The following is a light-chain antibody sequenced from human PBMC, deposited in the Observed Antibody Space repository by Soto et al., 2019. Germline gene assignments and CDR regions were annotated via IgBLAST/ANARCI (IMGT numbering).Light chain of an antibody. CDR3: SSYTSSRIYV. CDR1: SSDVGSYNR. J-gene: IGLJ1*01. Sequence: QSALTQPPSVSGSPGQSVTISCTGTSSDVGSYNRVSWYQQPPGTAPKLMIYEVSNRPSGVPDRFSGSKSGNTASLTISGLQAEDEADYYCSSYTSSRIYVFGTGTKVTVL. CDR2: EVS. V-gene: IGLV2-18*02.